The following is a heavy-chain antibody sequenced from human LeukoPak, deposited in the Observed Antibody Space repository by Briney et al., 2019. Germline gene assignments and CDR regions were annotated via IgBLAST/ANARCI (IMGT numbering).Heavy chain of an antibody. D-gene: IGHD3-9*01. V-gene: IGHV4-59*01. Sequence: SETLSLTCTVSGGSISSYYWSWIRQPPGKGLEWIGYIYYSGSTNYNPSLKSRVTISVDTSKNQFSLKLSSVTAADTAVYYCAGRLRYFDWFTRYYYYYMDVWGKGTTVTVSS. CDR2: IYYSGST. CDR1: GGSISSYY. J-gene: IGHJ6*03. CDR3: AGRLRYFDWFTRYYYYYMDV.